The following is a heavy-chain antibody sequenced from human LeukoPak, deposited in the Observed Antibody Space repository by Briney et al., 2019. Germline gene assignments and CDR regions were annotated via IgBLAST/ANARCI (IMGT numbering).Heavy chain of an antibody. CDR2: INSDGSWT. D-gene: IGHD2/OR15-2a*01. CDR1: GITFNNYW. CDR3: VSFYETY. J-gene: IGHJ4*02. Sequence: PGGSLRLSCAVSGITFNNYWMHWVRQAPGKGLVWVSHINSDGSWTSYADSVKGRFTISKDNAKNTVYLQMNSLRAEDTAVYYCVSFYETYWGRGTLVTVSS. V-gene: IGHV3-74*01.